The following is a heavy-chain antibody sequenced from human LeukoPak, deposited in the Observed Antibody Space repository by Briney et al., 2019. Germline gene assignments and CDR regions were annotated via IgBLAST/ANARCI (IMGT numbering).Heavy chain of an antibody. CDR1: GFTFSNYW. D-gene: IGHD3-3*01. CDR2: IKQDGSEK. V-gene: IGHV3-7*01. CDR3: ARDFRFLDDY. Sequence: PRGSLRLSCAASGFTFSNYWMTWVRQAPGKGLEWVGNIKQDGSEKYYVDSVKGRFTISRDNAKNSLYLQMNSLRAEDTAVYYCARDFRFLDDYWGQGTLVTVSS. J-gene: IGHJ4*02.